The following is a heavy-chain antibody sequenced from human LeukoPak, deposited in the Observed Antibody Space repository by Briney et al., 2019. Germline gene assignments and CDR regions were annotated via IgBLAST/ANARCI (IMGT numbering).Heavy chain of an antibody. V-gene: IGHV1-2*02. CDR1: GYTVTDYY. Sequence: ASVKVSCKASGYTVTDYYMHWVRQSTGQGFEWMGWINPNNRATKYAQKFQGRVTMTKDTSISTAHMGVSRLRSHETAVYSGARANFRYCSGSTCLFDYWGQGTLVTVSS. CDR2: INPNNRAT. D-gene: IGHD2-15*01. CDR3: ARANFRYCSGSTCLFDY. J-gene: IGHJ4*02.